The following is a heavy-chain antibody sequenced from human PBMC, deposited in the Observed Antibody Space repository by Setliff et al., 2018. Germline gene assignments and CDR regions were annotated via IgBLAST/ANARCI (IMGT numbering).Heavy chain of an antibody. J-gene: IGHJ1*01. CDR3: ARDHGELGQERRTHFFRH. Sequence: LRLSCAASGFTFSTYNMNWVRQAPGKGLEWVSYISFSSSTIYYADSVKGRFTISSDNAKNSLYLQMNSLRAEDTAVYYCARDHGELGQERRTHFFRHWGQGTLVTVSS. CDR1: GFTFSTYN. CDR2: ISFSSSTI. V-gene: IGHV3-48*01. D-gene: IGHD1-1*01.